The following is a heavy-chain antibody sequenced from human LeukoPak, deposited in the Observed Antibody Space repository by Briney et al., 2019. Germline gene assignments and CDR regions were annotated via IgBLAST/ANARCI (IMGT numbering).Heavy chain of an antibody. V-gene: IGHV4-39*01. CDR1: GGSISSSSYY. CDR2: IYYSGST. Sequence: SETLSLTCTVSGGSISSSSYYWGWIRQPPGKGLEWIGRIYYSGSTYYNPSLKSRVTISVDTSKNQFSLKLSSVTAADTAVCYCARHELMVVTARNWFDPWGQGTLVTVSS. J-gene: IGHJ5*02. CDR3: ARHELMVVTARNWFDP. D-gene: IGHD2-21*02.